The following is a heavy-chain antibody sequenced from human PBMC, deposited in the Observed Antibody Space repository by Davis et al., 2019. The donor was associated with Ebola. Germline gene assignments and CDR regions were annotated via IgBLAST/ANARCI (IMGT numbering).Heavy chain of an antibody. V-gene: IGHV4-4*02. CDR3: ARRPSSGPIDY. CDR2: IYHSWST. J-gene: IGHJ4*02. Sequence: MPGGSLRLSCAVSGGSISSNNWWSWVRQPPGKGLEWIGEIYHSWSTNYNPSLKSRVTISVDKSKNQFSLKVSSVTAADTAVYYCARRPSSGPIDYWGQGTLVTVSS. D-gene: IGHD3-22*01. CDR1: GGSISSNNW.